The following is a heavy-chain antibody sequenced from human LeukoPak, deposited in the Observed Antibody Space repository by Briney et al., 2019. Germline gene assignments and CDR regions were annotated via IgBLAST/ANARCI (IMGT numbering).Heavy chain of an antibody. D-gene: IGHD6-19*01. CDR2: ISGSGGST. CDR3: AKDLSSGWPSSAFDI. Sequence: SGGSLRLSCAASRFTFTNYAMAWVRHRQATGQGLEWVSEISGSGGSTYYADSVKGRFTISRDNSKNTLYLQMNSLTVEDTAVYYCAKDLSSGWPSSAFDIWGQGTMVTVSS. V-gene: IGHV3-23*01. J-gene: IGHJ3*02. CDR1: RFTFTNYA.